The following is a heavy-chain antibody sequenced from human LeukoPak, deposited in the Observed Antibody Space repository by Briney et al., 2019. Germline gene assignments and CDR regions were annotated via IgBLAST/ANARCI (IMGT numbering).Heavy chain of an antibody. V-gene: IGHV3-30*18. CDR1: GFTFSNYG. CDR2: ISYDESIK. J-gene: IGHJ3*02. D-gene: IGHD3-22*01. Sequence: PGGSLRLSCAASGFTFSNYGMHWVRQAPGKGLEWVALISYDESIKYYADSVKGRFTISRDNSKNTLYLQMNSLRAEDTAVYYCAKDPGGSSGYPDAFDIWGQGTMVTVSS. CDR3: AKDPGGSSGYPDAFDI.